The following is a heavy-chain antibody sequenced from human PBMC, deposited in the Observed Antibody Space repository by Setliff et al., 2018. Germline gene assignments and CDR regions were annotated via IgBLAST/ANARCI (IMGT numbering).Heavy chain of an antibody. Sequence: GASVKVSCKASGYTFSDYGVSWVRQAPGQGLEWMGWISPHSGGAFYAPQFQDRVIMTTDTSTNTAYLDLRSLRSDDTAVYYCERLVRYCTATACQRTSGDDLWGQGNLVTVSS. CDR2: ISPHSGGA. D-gene: IGHD2-8*01. J-gene: IGHJ5*02. CDR3: ERLVRYCTATACQRTSGDDL. CDR1: GYTFSDYG. V-gene: IGHV1-18*01.